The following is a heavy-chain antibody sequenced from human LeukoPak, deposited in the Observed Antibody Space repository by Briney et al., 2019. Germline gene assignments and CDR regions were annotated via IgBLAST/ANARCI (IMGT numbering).Heavy chain of an antibody. CDR1: GFTFSSYG. D-gene: IGHD5-12*01. CDR2: IGGGGGST. CDR3: AKKISGYDYNYYYGMDV. Sequence: GGSLRLSCAASGFTFSSYGMSWVRQAPGKGLEWVSTIGGGGGSTYHADSVKGRFTISRDDSKNTLYLQMNSLRAEDTVVYYCAKKISGYDYNYYYGMDVWGQGTTVTVSS. J-gene: IGHJ6*02. V-gene: IGHV3-23*01.